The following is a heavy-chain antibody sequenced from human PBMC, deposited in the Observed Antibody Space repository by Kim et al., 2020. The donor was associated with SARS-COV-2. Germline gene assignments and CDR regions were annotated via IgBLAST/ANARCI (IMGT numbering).Heavy chain of an antibody. V-gene: IGHV4-61*02. D-gene: IGHD3-16*01. CDR3: ARDLFMITFGGVHDAFDI. CDR1: GGSISSGSYY. Sequence: SETLSLTCTVSGGSISSGSYYWSWIRQPAGKGLEWIGRIYTSGSTNYNPSLKSRVTISVDTSKNQFSLKLSSVTAADTAVYYCARDLFMITFGGVHDAFDIGGQGTMVTVSS. CDR2: IYTSGST. J-gene: IGHJ3*02.